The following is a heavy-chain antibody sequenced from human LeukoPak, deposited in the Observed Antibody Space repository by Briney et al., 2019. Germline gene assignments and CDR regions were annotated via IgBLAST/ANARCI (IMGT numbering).Heavy chain of an antibody. CDR3: AREEYSVRRGARLDH. CDR2: INSDGSST. CDR1: GFTFNNYW. D-gene: IGHD4-11*01. V-gene: IGHV3-74*01. J-gene: IGHJ4*02. Sequence: GGSLRLSCAASGFTFNNYWTHWVRQAPGKGLVWVSRINSDGSSTGYADSVRGRFTISRDTAKNTLYLQMNSVRVEDTAMYYCAREEYSVRRGARLDHWGQGTLVIVSS.